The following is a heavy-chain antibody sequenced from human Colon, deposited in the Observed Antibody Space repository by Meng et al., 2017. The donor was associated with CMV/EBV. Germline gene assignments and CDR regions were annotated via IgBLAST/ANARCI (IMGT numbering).Heavy chain of an antibody. CDR1: GFTFSTYS. V-gene: IGHV3-48*04. J-gene: IGHJ3*02. Sequence: GESLKISCVASGFTFSTYSMNWVRQAPGKGLEWVSYITKSRSPTNYADSVKGRFTISRDNAKNSLYLQMNSLRGDDTAVYYCATKGATVDGRDTFDIWGQGTMVTVSS. D-gene: IGHD6-19*01. CDR2: ITKSRSPT. CDR3: ATKGATVDGRDTFDI.